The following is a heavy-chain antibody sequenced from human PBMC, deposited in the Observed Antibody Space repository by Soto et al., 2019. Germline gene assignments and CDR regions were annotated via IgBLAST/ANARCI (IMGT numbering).Heavy chain of an antibody. J-gene: IGHJ5*02. V-gene: IGHV1-69*06. Sequence: ASVKVSCKASGGTFSSYAISWVRQAPGQGLEWMGGIIPIFGTANYAQKFQGRVTITADKSTSTAYMELSSLRSEDTAVYYCARHPEPSSSWYGWFDPWGQGTLVTVSS. CDR2: IIPIFGTA. CDR3: ARHPEPSSSWYGWFDP. CDR1: GGTFSSYA. D-gene: IGHD6-13*01.